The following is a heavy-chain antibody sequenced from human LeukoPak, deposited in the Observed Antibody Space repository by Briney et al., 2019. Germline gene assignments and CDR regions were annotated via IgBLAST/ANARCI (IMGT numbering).Heavy chain of an antibody. V-gene: IGHV1-2*02. D-gene: IGHD2-21*01. CDR3: ARVGSSDHDAFDI. Sequence: GASVKVSCKASGYTFTGYYMHWVRQAPGQGLEWMGWINPNSGGTNYAQNFQGRVTMTRDTSISTAYMELSRLRSDDTAVYYCARVGSSDHDAFDIWGQGTMVTVSS. CDR1: GYTFTGYY. CDR2: INPNSGGT. J-gene: IGHJ3*02.